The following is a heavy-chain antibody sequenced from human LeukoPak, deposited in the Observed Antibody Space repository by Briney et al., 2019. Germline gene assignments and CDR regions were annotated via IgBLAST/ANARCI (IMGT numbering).Heavy chain of an antibody. CDR2: ISSSSSYI. Sequence: PGGSLRLSCAASGFTFSSYSMNWVRQAPGKGLEWVSSISSSSSYIYYADSVKGRFTISRDNSKNTLYLQMNSLRAEDTAVYYCSGGGIAVIDYWGQGTLVTVSS. D-gene: IGHD3-16*02. J-gene: IGHJ4*02. CDR1: GFTFSSYS. V-gene: IGHV3-21*04. CDR3: SGGGIAVIDY.